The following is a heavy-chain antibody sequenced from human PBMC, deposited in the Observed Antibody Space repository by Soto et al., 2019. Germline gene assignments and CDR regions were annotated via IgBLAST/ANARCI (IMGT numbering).Heavy chain of an antibody. CDR3: ARRYGSAIDY. V-gene: IGHV4-61*05. CDR1: SASISSSSYP. D-gene: IGHD1-26*01. CDR2: IYYSGST. J-gene: IGHJ4*02. Sequence: PSETLSLTCTVSSASISSSSYPWGCIRQPPGKRLEWIGYIYYSGSTNYNKSLKSRVTISVDTSKNQFSLKLSSLTAADTAVYCCARRYGSAIDYWGQGTLVTVSS.